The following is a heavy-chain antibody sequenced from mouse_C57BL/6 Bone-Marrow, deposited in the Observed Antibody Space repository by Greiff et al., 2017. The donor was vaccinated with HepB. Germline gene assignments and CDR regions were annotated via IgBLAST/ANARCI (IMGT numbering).Heavy chain of an antibody. CDR2: IWRGGST. CDR3: AKGNYDPFYAMDY. D-gene: IGHD2-4*01. Sequence: QVQLKESGPGLVQPSQSLSITCTVSGFSLTSYGVHWVRQSPGKGLEWLGVIWRGGSTDYNAAFMSRLSITKDNSKSQVFFKMNSLQADDTAIYYCAKGNYDPFYAMDYWGQGTSVTVSS. CDR1: GFSLTSYG. V-gene: IGHV2-5*01. J-gene: IGHJ4*01.